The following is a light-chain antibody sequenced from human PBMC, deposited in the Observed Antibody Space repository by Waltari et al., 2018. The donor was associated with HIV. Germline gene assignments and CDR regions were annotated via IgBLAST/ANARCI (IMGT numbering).Light chain of an antibody. V-gene: IGLV1-40*01. CDR2: GNT. CDR3: QSYDSSLSVV. Sequence: QSVLTQPPSVSGAPGQRVIIPCTGSSSNIGTGHDVHWYQHLPGTAPKLLIYGNTNRPSGVPDRFSGSKSGTSASLAITGLQSEDEADYYCQSYDSSLSVVFGGGTKLTVL. J-gene: IGLJ2*01. CDR1: SSNIGTGHD.